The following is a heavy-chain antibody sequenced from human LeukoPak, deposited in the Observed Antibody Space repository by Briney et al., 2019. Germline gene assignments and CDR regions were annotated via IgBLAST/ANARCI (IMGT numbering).Heavy chain of an antibody. CDR1: GYTFTSYG. Sequence: EASVKVSCKASGYTFTSYGISWVRQAPGQGLEWLGWISTYNGNTDYAQELQGRVTMTTDTSTSTAYMELRSLRSDDTAVYYCARDQMNIAAAGAYFDYWGQGTLVTVSS. CDR2: ISTYNGNT. J-gene: IGHJ4*02. V-gene: IGHV1-18*01. D-gene: IGHD6-13*01. CDR3: ARDQMNIAAAGAYFDY.